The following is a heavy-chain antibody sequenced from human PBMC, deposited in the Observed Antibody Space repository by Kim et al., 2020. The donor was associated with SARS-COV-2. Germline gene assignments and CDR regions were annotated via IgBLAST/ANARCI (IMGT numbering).Heavy chain of an antibody. Sequence: GGSLRLSCAASGFTFSSYSMNWVRQAPGKGLEWVSSISSSSSYIYYADSVKGRFTISRDNAKNSLYLQMNSLRAEDTAVYYCARPPMVRVEPEDYWAQGTLVTVSS. CDR1: GFTFSSYS. D-gene: IGHD3-10*01. CDR2: ISSSSSYI. J-gene: IGHJ4*02. V-gene: IGHV3-21*01. CDR3: ARPPMVRVEPEDY.